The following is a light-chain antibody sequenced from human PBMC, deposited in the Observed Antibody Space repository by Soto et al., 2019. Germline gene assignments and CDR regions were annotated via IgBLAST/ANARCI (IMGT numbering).Light chain of an antibody. J-gene: IGKJ1*01. CDR1: QSVASQ. CDR2: DAS. V-gene: IGKV3-11*01. CDR3: LQRTNWPRT. Sequence: EIVLTQSPATLSLSPGERATLSCRASQSVASQLAWYQHKPGQAPRLLIYDASNRATGIPARFSGSGTGTDFTLTISSLDPEDFAVYYCLQRTNWPRTFGQGTKVVIK.